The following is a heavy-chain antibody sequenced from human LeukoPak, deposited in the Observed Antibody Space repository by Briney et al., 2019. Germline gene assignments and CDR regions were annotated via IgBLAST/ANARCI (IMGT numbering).Heavy chain of an antibody. V-gene: IGHV3-23*01. D-gene: IGHD3-22*01. CDR2: LCGSGGST. Sequence: GGSLRLSCAASGFTFSSYAMSWVRPAPGTGLAWVSALCGSGGSTYYADSVKGRFTISSDNSKNTLYLQTNSLRAEDTAVYYCAKDPDYYDSSGYLPRDYWGQGTLVTVSS. CDR1: GFTFSSYA. J-gene: IGHJ4*02. CDR3: AKDPDYYDSSGYLPRDY.